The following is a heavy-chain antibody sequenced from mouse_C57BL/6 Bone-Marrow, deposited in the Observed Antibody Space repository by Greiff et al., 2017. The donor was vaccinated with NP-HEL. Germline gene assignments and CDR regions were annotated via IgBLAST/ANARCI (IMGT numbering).Heavy chain of an antibody. CDR3: ARSGYGNFYWYVDV. J-gene: IGHJ1*03. CDR2: IYPGSGST. D-gene: IGHD2-1*01. V-gene: IGHV1-55*01. Sequence: QVQLQQPGAELVKPGASVKMSCKASGYTFTSYWITWVKQRPGQGLEWIGDIYPGSGSTNYNEKFKSKATLTVDTSSSTAYMQLSSLTSEDSAVYYCARSGYGNFYWYVDVWGTGTTVTVSS. CDR1: GYTFTSYW.